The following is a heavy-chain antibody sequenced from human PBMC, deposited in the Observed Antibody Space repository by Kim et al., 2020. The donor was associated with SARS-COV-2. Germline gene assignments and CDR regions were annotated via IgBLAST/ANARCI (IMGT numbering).Heavy chain of an antibody. J-gene: IGHJ4*02. CDR2: INPNSGGT. V-gene: IGHV1-2*06. CDR3: ARVPYDILTGGPLYYFDY. D-gene: IGHD3-9*01. CDR1: GYTFTGYY. Sequence: ASVKVSCKASGYTFTGYYMHWVRQAPGQGLEWMGRINPNSGGTNYAQKFQGRVTMTRDTSISTAYMELSRLRSDDTAVYYCARVPYDILTGGPLYYFDYWGQGTLVTVSS.